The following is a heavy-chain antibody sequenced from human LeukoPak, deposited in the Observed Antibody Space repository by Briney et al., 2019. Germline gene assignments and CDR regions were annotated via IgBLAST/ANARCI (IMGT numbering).Heavy chain of an antibody. CDR1: GYTFTSYG. CDR3: ARGDWGIVVVPAAPLGY. Sequence: ASVKVSCKASGYTFTSYGISWVRQAPGQGLEWMGWICAYNGNTNYAQKLQGRVTMTTDTSTSTAYMELRSLRSDDTAVYYCARGDWGIVVVPAAPLGYWGQGTLVTVSS. CDR2: ICAYNGNT. V-gene: IGHV1-18*01. J-gene: IGHJ4*02. D-gene: IGHD2-2*01.